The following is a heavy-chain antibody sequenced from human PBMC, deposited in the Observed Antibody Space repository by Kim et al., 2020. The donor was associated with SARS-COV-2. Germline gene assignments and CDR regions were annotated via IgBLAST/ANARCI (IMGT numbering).Heavy chain of an antibody. V-gene: IGHV3-9*01. CDR1: GFTFDDYA. CDR2: ISWNSGSI. CDR3: AKARGQGYFDY. J-gene: IGHJ4*02. D-gene: IGHD3-10*01. Sequence: GGSLRLSCAASGFTFDDYAMHWVRQAPGKGLEWVSGISWNSGSIGYADSVKGRFTISRDNAKNSLYLQMNSLRAEDRALYYCAKARGQGYFDYWGQGTLVTVSS.